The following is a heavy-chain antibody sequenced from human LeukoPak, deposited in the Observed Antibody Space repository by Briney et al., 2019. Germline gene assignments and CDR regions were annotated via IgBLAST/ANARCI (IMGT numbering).Heavy chain of an antibody. J-gene: IGHJ5*02. D-gene: IGHD3-22*01. CDR3: ARGPGSSGYYRWFDP. CDR2: INHSGST. V-gene: IGHV4-34*01. CDR1: GGSFSGYY. Sequence: SETLSLTCAVYGGSFSGYYWSWIRQPPGKGLEWIGEINHSGSTNYNPSLKSRVTISVDTSKNQFSLGLSSVTAADTAVYYCARGPGSSGYYRWFDPWGQGTLVTVSS.